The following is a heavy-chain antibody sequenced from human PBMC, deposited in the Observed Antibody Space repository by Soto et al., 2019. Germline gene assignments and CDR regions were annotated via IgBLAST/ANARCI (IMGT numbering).Heavy chain of an antibody. J-gene: IGHJ3*02. CDR2: IYYSGST. CDR1: GGSMSSGGYY. V-gene: IGHV4-31*03. CDR3: ARGRSVRLRTAFDI. Sequence: TLSLTCTVSGGSMSSGGYYWSGILQHPGKGLEWIGYIYYSGSTYYNPSLNSRVTISVDTSKNQFSLKLSSVTAADTAVYYCARGRSVRLRTAFDIWGQGTMVTVSS. D-gene: IGHD6-6*01.